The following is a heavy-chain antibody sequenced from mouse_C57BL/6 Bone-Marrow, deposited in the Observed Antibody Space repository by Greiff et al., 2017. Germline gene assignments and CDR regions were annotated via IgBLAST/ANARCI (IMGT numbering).Heavy chain of an antibody. CDR2: IWSGGST. CDR3: ARYGSSSPWFAY. D-gene: IGHD1-1*01. J-gene: IGHJ3*01. V-gene: IGHV2-2*01. Sequence: VKLMESGPGLVQPSQSLSITCTVSGFSLTSYGVHWVRQSPGKGLEWLGEIWSGGSTDYNAAFISRLSISKDNSKSQVFFKMNSLQADDTAIYYCARYGSSSPWFAYWGQGTLVTVSA. CDR1: GFSLTSYG.